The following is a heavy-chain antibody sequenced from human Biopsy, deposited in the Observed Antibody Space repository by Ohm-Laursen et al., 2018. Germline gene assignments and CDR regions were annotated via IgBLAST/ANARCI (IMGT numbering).Heavy chain of an antibody. CDR1: TGTFNSYG. J-gene: IGHJ4*02. V-gene: IGHV1-69*11. Sequence: SVKVSCKAPTGTFNSYGIIWVRQAPGQGLEWMGRIVPILRTTAYAQTFLGRVTITADSPTSTVDMELTSLTTDDTAVYFCAREAIGYQLPCDDWGQGTLVTVSS. CDR2: IVPILRTT. D-gene: IGHD2-2*01. CDR3: AREAIGYQLPCDD.